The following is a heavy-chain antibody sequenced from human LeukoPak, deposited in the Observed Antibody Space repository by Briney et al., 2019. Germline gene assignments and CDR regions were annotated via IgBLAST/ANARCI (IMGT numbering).Heavy chain of an antibody. CDR2: INPAGTET. J-gene: IGHJ4*02. CDR1: GFSFSAYW. D-gene: IGHD2-15*01. CDR3: ARFGYVAAVDL. V-gene: IGHV3-7*01. Sequence: GGSLRLSCAASGFSFSAYWMTWVRQAPGTGLEGVANINPAGTETYYVDPVKGRFTISRDNAKNLLYLQMNSLRAEDTAVYYCARFGYVAAVDLWGQGTLVTVSS.